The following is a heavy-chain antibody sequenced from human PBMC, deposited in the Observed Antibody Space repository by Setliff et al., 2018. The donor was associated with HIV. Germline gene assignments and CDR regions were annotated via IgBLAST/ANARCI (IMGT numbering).Heavy chain of an antibody. CDR1: GFTFRYYY. Sequence: GGSLRLSCTASGFTFRYYYMSWIRQSPGKGLEWISYISSSGTTIYYADSVKGRFTISRDNAKNSLYLEMNSLRAEETAVYYCARDLRSSHGSPNYFDYWGRGALVTVSS. D-gene: IGHD2-15*01. CDR2: ISSSGTTI. V-gene: IGHV3-11*04. CDR3: ARDLRSSHGSPNYFDY. J-gene: IGHJ4*02.